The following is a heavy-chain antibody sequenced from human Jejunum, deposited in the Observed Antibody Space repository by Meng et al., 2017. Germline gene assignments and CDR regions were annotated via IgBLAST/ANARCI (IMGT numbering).Heavy chain of an antibody. V-gene: IGHV4-61*01. Sequence: QVEMQESGPGLVRTSGTLLLMCTVSVVSVNIRTYYWSWIRQPPGKGLEWIAYIDNSGSTNYNPSLKSRVIISVATSKNQFYLQMSSLTAADTAVYYCARAAAGTGFGYFDLWGRGTLVTVSS. CDR3: ARAAAGTGFGYFDL. CDR2: IDNSGST. J-gene: IGHJ2*01. CDR1: VVSVNIRTYY. D-gene: IGHD6-19*01.